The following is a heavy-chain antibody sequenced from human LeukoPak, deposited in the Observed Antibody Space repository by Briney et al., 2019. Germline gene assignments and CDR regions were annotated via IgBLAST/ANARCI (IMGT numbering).Heavy chain of an antibody. CDR1: GGSTSSYY. CDR2: IYYSGST. J-gene: IGHJ1*01. Sequence: PSETLSLTCTVSGGSTSSYYWSWIRQPPGKGLEWIGYIYYSGSTNYNPSLKSRVTISVDTSKNQFSLKLSSVTAADTAVYYCASSSSWYGVGYFQHWGQGTLVTVSS. D-gene: IGHD6-13*01. V-gene: IGHV4-59*01. CDR3: ASSSSWYGVGYFQH.